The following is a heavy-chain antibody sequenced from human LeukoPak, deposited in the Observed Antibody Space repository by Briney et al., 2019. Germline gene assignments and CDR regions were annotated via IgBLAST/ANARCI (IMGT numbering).Heavy chain of an antibody. CDR2: ISSSGSTI. Sequence: GGSLRLSCAASGFTFSSYEMNWVRQAPGKGLEWVSSISSSGSTIYYADSVKGRFTISRDNAKNSLYLQMNSLRADDTAVYYCARVTTVISFDIWGQGTMVTVSS. CDR3: ARVTTVISFDI. V-gene: IGHV3-48*03. CDR1: GFTFSSYE. D-gene: IGHD4-23*01. J-gene: IGHJ3*02.